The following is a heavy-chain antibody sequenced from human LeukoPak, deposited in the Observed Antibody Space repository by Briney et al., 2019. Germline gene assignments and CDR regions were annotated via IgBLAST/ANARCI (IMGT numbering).Heavy chain of an antibody. CDR3: AGAQAQDDFGDYGTGLSGYYSLYMDV. CDR2: IDVSGST. D-gene: IGHD4-17*01. V-gene: IGHV4-34*01. J-gene: IGHJ6*03. Sequence: SETLSLTCGVYGESFSGHHWSWIRQSPGKGLEWIGEIDVSGSTNYRPSLKSRVTISADTSKNQFSLRLNAVTAADAAVYYCAGAQAQDDFGDYGTGLSGYYSLYMDVWGKGTTVIVSS. CDR1: GESFSGHH.